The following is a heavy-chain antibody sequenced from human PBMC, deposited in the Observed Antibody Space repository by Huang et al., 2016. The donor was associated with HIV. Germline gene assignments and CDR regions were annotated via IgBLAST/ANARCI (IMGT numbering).Heavy chain of an antibody. CDR3: AKGAKTFYHYYYMDV. V-gene: IGHV3-43*01. CDR1: GFSFDDYT. J-gene: IGHJ6*03. CDR2: INWDGEGT. Sequence: EVQLVESGGAVVQPGGSLRLTCAASGFSFDDYTMYWVRQARGKGLEWVSLINWDGEGTKYADSVKGRFTISRGNSRNSLYLQMNSLTAEDTALYYCAKGAKTFYHYYYMDVWGKGTTVIVSS.